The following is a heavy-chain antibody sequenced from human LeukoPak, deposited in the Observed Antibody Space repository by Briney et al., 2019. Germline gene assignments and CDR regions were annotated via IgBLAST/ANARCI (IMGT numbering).Heavy chain of an antibody. V-gene: IGHV3-7*01. CDR1: GFTFGSYW. J-gene: IGHJ6*03. Sequence: GGSLRLSCAAAGFTFGSYWMSWVRQAPGKGLEWVANIKQDGSEKYYVDSVKGRLTISRDNAKNSLYLQMNSLRAEDTAVYYCARDRLIVVVPTTNYYYMDDWGKGTTVTVSS. CDR3: ARDRLIVVVPTTNYYYMDD. CDR2: IKQDGSEK. D-gene: IGHD2-2*01.